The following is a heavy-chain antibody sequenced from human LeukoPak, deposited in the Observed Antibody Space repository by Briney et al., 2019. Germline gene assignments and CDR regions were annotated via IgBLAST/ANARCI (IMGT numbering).Heavy chain of an antibody. Sequence: GGSLRLSCAASGFTFSNYGMPWVRQAPGKGLEWVAVVSYDGSNKYYADSVKGRFTISRDNSKNTLYLQMNSLRAEDTAFYYCARSEYSSGLRGVWDYWGQGTLVTVSS. J-gene: IGHJ4*02. D-gene: IGHD6-19*01. V-gene: IGHV3-30*19. CDR3: ARSEYSSGLRGVWDY. CDR2: VSYDGSNK. CDR1: GFTFSNYG.